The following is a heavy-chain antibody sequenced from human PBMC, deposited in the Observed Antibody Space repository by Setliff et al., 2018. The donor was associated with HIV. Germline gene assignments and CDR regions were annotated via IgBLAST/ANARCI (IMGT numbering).Heavy chain of an antibody. Sequence: SETLSLTCTVSGGSISSGGYYWSWIRQHQGMGREWIGYIYCSGRTYYNPTLKSRITMSVDTSKNQFSLKLSSVTAADTAVYYCARVFTVAGTYYYYYMDVWGKGTTVTVSS. CDR3: ARVFTVAGTYYYYYMDV. CDR2: IYCSGRT. CDR1: GGSISSGGYY. D-gene: IGHD6-19*01. J-gene: IGHJ6*03. V-gene: IGHV4-31*03.